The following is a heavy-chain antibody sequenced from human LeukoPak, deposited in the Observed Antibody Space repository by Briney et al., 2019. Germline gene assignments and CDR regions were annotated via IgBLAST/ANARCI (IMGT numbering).Heavy chain of an antibody. V-gene: IGHV3-33*06. CDR1: GFTFSSYG. J-gene: IGHJ4*02. CDR2: IWYDGSNK. Sequence: GGSLRLSCAASGFTFSSYGMHWVRQAPGKGLEWVAVIWYDGSNKYYADSVKGRFTISRDNSKNTLYLQMNSLRAEDTAVYYCANGPSRRDVGSYLLYWGQGTLVTVSS. D-gene: IGHD1-26*01. CDR3: ANGPSRRDVGSYLLY.